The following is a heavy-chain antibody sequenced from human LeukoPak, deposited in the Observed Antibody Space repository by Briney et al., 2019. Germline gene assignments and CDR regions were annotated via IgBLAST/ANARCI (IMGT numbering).Heavy chain of an antibody. CDR3: ARGIAKTTLNAFDI. Sequence: GGSLRLSCAASGFTFRSYEMNWVRQAPGKGLEWVALISYDGNKYYADSVKGRFTISRDNSKNTLYLQMNSLRPEDTAVYYCARGIAKTTLNAFDIWGQGTVVTVSS. V-gene: IGHV3-30*04. J-gene: IGHJ3*02. CDR2: ISYDGNK. CDR1: GFTFRSYE. D-gene: IGHD4-11*01.